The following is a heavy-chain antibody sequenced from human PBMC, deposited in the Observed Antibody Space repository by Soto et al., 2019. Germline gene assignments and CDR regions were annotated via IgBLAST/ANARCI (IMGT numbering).Heavy chain of an antibody. V-gene: IGHV1-18*01. CDR2: ISAYNGNT. J-gene: IGHJ5*02. Sequence: VPVKVYCKASGYAYTIYGVSCGRQTPGQGLEWMGWISAYNGNTNYAQKLQGRVTMTTDTSTSTAYMELRSLRSDDTAVFYCARGRGYDSNWFALWGQGTLVTVSS. D-gene: IGHD5-12*01. CDR3: ARGRGYDSNWFAL. CDR1: GYAYTIYG.